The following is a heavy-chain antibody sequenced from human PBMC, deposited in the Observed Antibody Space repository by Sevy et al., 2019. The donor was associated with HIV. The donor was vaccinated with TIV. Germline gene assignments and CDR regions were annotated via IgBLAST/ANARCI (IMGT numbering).Heavy chain of an antibody. CDR2: IIPIFGTA. J-gene: IGHJ4*02. V-gene: IGHV1-69*06. Sequence: ASVKVSCKASGGTFSSYAISWVRQAPGQGLEWMGGIIPIFGTANYAQKFQGRVTITADKSTSTAYMELSSLRSEDTAVYYCASVRYDILTGYYTPIFDYRGQGTLVTVSS. CDR3: ASVRYDILTGYYTPIFDY. D-gene: IGHD3-9*01. CDR1: GGTFSSYA.